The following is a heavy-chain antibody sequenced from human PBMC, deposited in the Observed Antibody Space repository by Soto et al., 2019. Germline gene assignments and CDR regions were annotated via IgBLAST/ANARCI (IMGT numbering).Heavy chain of an antibody. D-gene: IGHD3-10*01. Sequence: GGSLRLSCAASGFTFSSYAMSWVRQAPGKGLERVSAISGRGGSTYYAETEKGRFTISRENSKKTLNHQMNSQRAEDTDVYYCAKDPLGYYGSGSSDLDYWGQGT. CDR1: GFTFSSYA. CDR3: AKDPLGYYGSGSSDLDY. J-gene: IGHJ4*02. V-gene: IGHV3-23*01. CDR2: ISGRGGST.